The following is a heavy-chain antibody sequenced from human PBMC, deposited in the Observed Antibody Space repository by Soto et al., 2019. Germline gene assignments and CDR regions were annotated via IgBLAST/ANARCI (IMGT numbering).Heavy chain of an antibody. J-gene: IGHJ4*02. V-gene: IGHV3-20*04. Sequence: EVQLVESGGGVVRPGGSLRLSCAASGFTFDDYGMSWVRQAPGKGLEWVSGINWNGGITGDADSVKGRFTISRDNAKNSLYLKMNSLRAEDTALYYCARDLSGYVPFDYWGQGTLVTVSS. CDR3: ARDLSGYVPFDY. D-gene: IGHD5-12*01. CDR2: INWNGGIT. CDR1: GFTFDDYG.